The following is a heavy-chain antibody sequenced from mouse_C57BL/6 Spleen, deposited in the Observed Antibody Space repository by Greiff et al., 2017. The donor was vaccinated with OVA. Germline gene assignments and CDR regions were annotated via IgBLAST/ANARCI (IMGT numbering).Heavy chain of an antibody. CDR3: ARRDYGSRYFDY. V-gene: IGHV1-80*01. CDR1: GYAFSSYW. Sequence: QVQLQQSGAELVKPGASVKISCKASGYAFSSYWMNWVKQRPGKGLEWIGQIYPGDGDTNYNGKFKGKATLTADKSSSTAYMQLSSLTSEDSAVYFCARRDYGSRYFDYWGQGTTLTVSS. D-gene: IGHD1-1*01. CDR2: IYPGDGDT. J-gene: IGHJ2*01.